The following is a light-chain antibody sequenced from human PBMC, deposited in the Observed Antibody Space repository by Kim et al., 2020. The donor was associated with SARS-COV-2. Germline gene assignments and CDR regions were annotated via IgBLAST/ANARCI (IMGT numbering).Light chain of an antibody. CDR1: SSNIGNNY. CDR2: DNN. V-gene: IGLV1-51*01. Sequence: KVTISCSGSSSNIGNNYVSWYQQLPGTAPTLLIYDNNKRPSGIPDRFSGSKSGTSATLGITGLQTGDEADYYCGTWDSSLSAGRVFGGGTQLTVL. CDR3: GTWDSSLSAGRV. J-gene: IGLJ3*02.